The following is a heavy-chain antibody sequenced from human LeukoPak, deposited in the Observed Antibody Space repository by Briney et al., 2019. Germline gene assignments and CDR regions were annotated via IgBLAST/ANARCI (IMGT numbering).Heavy chain of an antibody. Sequence: GGSLRLSCAASGFTFSNYWMSWVRQAPGKGLEWVGRVKSKTDGGTTDYPAPIKDRFTVSRDDSKNTLYLQMNSLKTEDTAVYYCTTEYNWNYVHWGQGTLVTVSS. V-gene: IGHV3-15*01. CDR3: TTEYNWNYVH. D-gene: IGHD1-7*01. CDR2: VKSKTDGGTT. J-gene: IGHJ4*01. CDR1: GFTFSNYW.